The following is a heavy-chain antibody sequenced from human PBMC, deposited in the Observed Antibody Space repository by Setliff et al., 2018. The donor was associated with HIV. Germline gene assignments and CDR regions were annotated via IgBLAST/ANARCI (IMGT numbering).Heavy chain of an antibody. CDR2: IRLDGSNK. D-gene: IGHD4-17*01. CDR1: GFTFSSYG. V-gene: IGHV3-30*02. CDR3: VKARVDGDYYYYYMDV. Sequence: PGGSLRLSCAASGFTFSSYGMHWVRQAPGKGLEWVAFIRLDGSNKYYADSVKGRFTISRDNSKNTLYLQMSSLRAEDTAVYYCVKARVDGDYYYYYMDVWGKGTTVTVSS. J-gene: IGHJ6*03.